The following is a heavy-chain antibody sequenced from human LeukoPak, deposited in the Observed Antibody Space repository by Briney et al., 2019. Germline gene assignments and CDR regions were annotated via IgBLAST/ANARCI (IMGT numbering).Heavy chain of an antibody. Sequence: PSETLSLTCAVYGGSFSGYYWSWIRQPPGKGLEWIGEINHSGSTNYNPSLKSRVTISVDTSKNQFSLKLSSVTAADTAVYYCARIVYYDSSGYFYHFDYWGQGTLGTVSS. D-gene: IGHD3-22*01. CDR1: GGSFSGYY. V-gene: IGHV4-34*01. CDR2: INHSGST. J-gene: IGHJ4*02. CDR3: ARIVYYDSSGYFYHFDY.